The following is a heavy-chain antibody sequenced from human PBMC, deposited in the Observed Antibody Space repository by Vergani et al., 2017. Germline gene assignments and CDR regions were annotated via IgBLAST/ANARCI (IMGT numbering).Heavy chain of an antibody. CDR1: GYTLTELS. Sequence: QVQLVQSGAEVKKPGSSVKVSCKVSGYTLTELSMHWVRQAPGKGLEWMGGFDPEDGETIYAQKFQGRVTMTEDTSTDTVYMELSSLRSEDTAVYYCARDSRYCSSTSCYVGRDWFDPWGQGTLVTVSS. J-gene: IGHJ5*02. V-gene: IGHV1-24*01. CDR2: FDPEDGET. CDR3: ARDSRYCSSTSCYVGRDWFDP. D-gene: IGHD2-2*01.